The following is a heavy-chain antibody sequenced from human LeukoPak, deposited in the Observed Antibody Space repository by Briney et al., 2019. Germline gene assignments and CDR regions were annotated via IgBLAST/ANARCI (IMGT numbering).Heavy chain of an antibody. CDR1: GYTLTELS. V-gene: IGHV1-24*01. Sequence: ASVKVSCKVSGYTLTELSMHWVRQAPGKGLEWMGGFDPEDGETIYAQKFQGRVTMTEDTSTDTAYMELSSLRSEDTAVYYCATYPHYYGSGSYYKWFDPWGQGTLVTVSS. CDR2: FDPEDGET. J-gene: IGHJ5*02. CDR3: ATYPHYYGSGSYYKWFDP. D-gene: IGHD3-10*01.